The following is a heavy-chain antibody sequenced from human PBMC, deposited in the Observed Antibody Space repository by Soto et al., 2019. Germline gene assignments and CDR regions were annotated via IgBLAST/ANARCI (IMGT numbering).Heavy chain of an antibody. Sequence: QVQLVQSGAEVKKPGASVKVSCKASGYTFTSYGISWVRQAPGQGLEWMGWISAYNGNTKYSQKLQGRVTLTTHTSSSTAYMELRRLRSDDTAVYCCARDSPPVDYWGQGTLVTVSS. CDR3: ARDSPPVDY. CDR1: GYTFTSYG. CDR2: ISAYNGNT. V-gene: IGHV1-18*01. J-gene: IGHJ4*02.